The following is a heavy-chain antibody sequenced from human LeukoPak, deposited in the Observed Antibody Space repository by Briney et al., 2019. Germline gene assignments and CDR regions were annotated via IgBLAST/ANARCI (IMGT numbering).Heavy chain of an antibody. CDR2: INPNSGGT. CDR3: ARGGALSGGSWHFDY. D-gene: IGHD2-15*01. V-gene: IGHV1-2*02. J-gene: IGHJ4*02. CDR1: GYTFTGYY. Sequence: ASVKVSCKASGYTFTGYYMHWVRQAPGQGLEWMGWINPNSGGTNYAQKFQGRVTMTRDTSISTAYMELSRLRSDDTAVYYCARGGALSGGSWHFDYWGQGTLVTVSS.